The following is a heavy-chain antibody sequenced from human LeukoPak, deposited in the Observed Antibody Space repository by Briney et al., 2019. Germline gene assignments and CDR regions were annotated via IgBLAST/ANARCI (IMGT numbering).Heavy chain of an antibody. CDR2: MNPNSGNT. CDR3: ATNVYCSGGSCYSVAFDY. D-gene: IGHD2-15*01. V-gene: IGHV1-8*01. CDR1: GYTFTSYD. J-gene: IGHJ4*02. Sequence: ASVKVSCKASGYTFTSYDINWVRQATGQGLEWMGWMNPNSGNTGYAQKFQGRVTMTRNTSISTAYMELSSLRSEDTAAYYCATNVYCSGGSCYSVAFDYWGQGTLVTVSS.